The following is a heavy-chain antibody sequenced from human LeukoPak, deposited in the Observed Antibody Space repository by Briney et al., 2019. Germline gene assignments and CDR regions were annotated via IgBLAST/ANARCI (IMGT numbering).Heavy chain of an antibody. D-gene: IGHD5-18*01. CDR2: IYSGGLT. V-gene: IGHV3-53*04. CDR3: ARVAPGYTYAYGAPYYFDN. J-gene: IGHJ4*02. CDR1: GFSVTNNY. Sequence: AGGSLRLSCAVSGFSVTNNYMSWVRQAPGKGLEWVSVIYSGGLTYYADSVKGRFTISRHDSKNTVYLQMNSLRAEDTALYYCARVAPGYTYAYGAPYYFDNWGQGTLVTVSS.